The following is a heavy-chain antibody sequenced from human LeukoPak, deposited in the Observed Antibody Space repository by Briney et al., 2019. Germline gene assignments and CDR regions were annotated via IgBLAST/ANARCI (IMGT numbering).Heavy chain of an antibody. D-gene: IGHD1-1*01. V-gene: IGHV3-30*03. CDR3: ARHHPLQWFDY. J-gene: IGHJ5*01. CDR2: ISYDGSNK. CDR1: GFTFSSYG. Sequence: GGSLRLSCAASGFTFSSYGMHWVRQAPGKGLEWVAVISYDGSNKYYAASVKGRFTISRDNADNSLYLQMNSLRAEDTAVYYCARHHPLQWFDYWGQGTLVTVSS.